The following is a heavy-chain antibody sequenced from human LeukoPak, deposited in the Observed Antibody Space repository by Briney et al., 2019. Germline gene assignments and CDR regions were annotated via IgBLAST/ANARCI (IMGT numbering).Heavy chain of an antibody. D-gene: IGHD2-15*01. Sequence: SVKVSFKASGGTLNSYVISWVRRAPGQGLEWMGGIIPISGTTNYAQKFQGRVTITADKSTSTAYMELSSLRSEDTAVYYCATLCCGSYYMDVWGKGTTVTVSS. CDR3: ATLCCGSYYMDV. V-gene: IGHV1-69*06. J-gene: IGHJ6*03. CDR2: IIPISGTT. CDR1: GGTLNSYV.